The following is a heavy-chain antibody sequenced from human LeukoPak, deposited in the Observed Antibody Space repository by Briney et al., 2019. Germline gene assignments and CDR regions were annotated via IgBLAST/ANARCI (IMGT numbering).Heavy chain of an antibody. CDR3: ARGSGWYMY. J-gene: IGHJ4*02. V-gene: IGHV1-2*02. Sequence: GASVKVSCKASDYRFTGHYIHWVRQAPGQGLEWMGWINPYSGATNYAQTFQGRVTMTRDTSVTTAYMEVSRLTSDDTAVYYCARGSGWYMYWGQGTLVTVSS. D-gene: IGHD6-19*01. CDR1: DYRFTGHY. CDR2: INPYSGAT.